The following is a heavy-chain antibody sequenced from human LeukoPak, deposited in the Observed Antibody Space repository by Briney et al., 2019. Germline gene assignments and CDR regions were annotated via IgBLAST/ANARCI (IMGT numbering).Heavy chain of an antibody. D-gene: IGHD7-27*01. J-gene: IGHJ4*02. Sequence: GGSLRLSCAASGFNFSDYSMNWVRLAPGKGLEWVSYISSSSSTIYYADSVRGRFTISRDNAKKSLYLRMNSLRAEDTAVYYCARDPPNWGFGYWGQGTLVTVSS. V-gene: IGHV3-48*01. CDR2: ISSSSSTI. CDR3: ARDPPNWGFGY. CDR1: GFNFSDYS.